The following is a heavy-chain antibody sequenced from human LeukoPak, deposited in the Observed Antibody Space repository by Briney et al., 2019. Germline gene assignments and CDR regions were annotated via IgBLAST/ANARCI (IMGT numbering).Heavy chain of an antibody. V-gene: IGHV1-2*02. CDR3: ARDSARRAAAGTGIDY. CDR2: INPNSGGT. CDR1: GYTFTSYG. J-gene: IGHJ4*02. D-gene: IGHD6-13*01. Sequence: GASVKVSCKASGYTFTSYGISWVRQAPGQGLEWMGWINPNSGGTNYAQKFQGRVTMTRDTSISTAYMELSRLRSDDTAVYYCARDSARRAAAGTGIDYWGQGTLVTVSS.